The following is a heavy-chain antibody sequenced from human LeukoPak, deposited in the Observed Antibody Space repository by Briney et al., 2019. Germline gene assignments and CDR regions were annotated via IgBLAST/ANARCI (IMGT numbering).Heavy chain of an antibody. D-gene: IGHD3-10*01. V-gene: IGHV3-30*02. CDR1: GFTFSSYG. Sequence: GGSLRLSCAASGFTFSSYGMHWVRQAPGKGLEWVAFIRYDGSNKYYADSVKGRFTISRDNSKNTLYLQMNSLRAEDSAIYYCAKVAVWSFREMDYWGQGTLVTVSS. J-gene: IGHJ4*02. CDR3: AKVAVWSFREMDY. CDR2: IRYDGSNK.